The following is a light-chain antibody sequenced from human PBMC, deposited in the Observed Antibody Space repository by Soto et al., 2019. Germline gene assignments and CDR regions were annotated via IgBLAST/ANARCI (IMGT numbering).Light chain of an antibody. CDR3: QQRSNWPPYT. CDR2: DAS. J-gene: IGKJ2*01. CDR1: QSVSSY. Sequence: EIVLTQSPATLSLSPGERATLSCRASQSVSSYLAWYQQKPGQAPRLLIYDASNRATGVPARFSRSGSGTDLTLTISSLEPEEFAVYYCQQRSNWPPYTFGQGTKLEIK. V-gene: IGKV3-11*01.